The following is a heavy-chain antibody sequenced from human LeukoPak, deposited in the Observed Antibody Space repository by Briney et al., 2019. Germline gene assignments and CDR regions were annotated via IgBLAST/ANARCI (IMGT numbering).Heavy chain of an antibody. Sequence: GASVMVSCKASGYTFTSYYMHWVRQAPGQGLEWMGMINPSGGSTTYAQKFQGRVTMTRDTSTSTVYMELSSLRSEDTAVYYCARGPPIFGVVIMYYYYYYMDVWGKGTTVTISS. V-gene: IGHV1-46*01. CDR3: ARGPPIFGVVIMYYYYYYMDV. CDR2: INPSGGST. J-gene: IGHJ6*03. CDR1: GYTFTSYY. D-gene: IGHD3-3*01.